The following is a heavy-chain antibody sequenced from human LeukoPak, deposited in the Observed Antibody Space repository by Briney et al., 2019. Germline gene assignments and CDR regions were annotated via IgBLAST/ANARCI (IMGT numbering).Heavy chain of an antibody. Sequence: GGSLRLSCAASGFTFSSYEMNWVRQAPGKGLEWVSYISSSGSNIYYADYVKGRFTISRDTAKNSLYLQMNSLRAEDTAVYYCARDGRDSSGKCPNDALVCWGQGTMVTVSS. D-gene: IGHD3-22*01. V-gene: IGHV3-48*03. CDR2: ISSSGSNI. J-gene: IGHJ3*01. CDR3: ARDGRDSSGKCPNDALVC. CDR1: GFTFSSYE.